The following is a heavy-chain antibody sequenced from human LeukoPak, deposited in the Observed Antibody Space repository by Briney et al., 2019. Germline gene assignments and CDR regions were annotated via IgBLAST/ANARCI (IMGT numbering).Heavy chain of an antibody. Sequence: ASVKVSCKASGYTFTGYYMHWVRQAPGQGLEWMGWINPNSGGTNYAQKFQGRVTMTRDTSISTAYMELSRLRSDDTAVYYCARGLGRGYYYYMDVWGKGTTVTISS. D-gene: IGHD6-19*01. J-gene: IGHJ6*03. CDR1: GYTFTGYY. CDR3: ARGLGRGYYYYMDV. CDR2: INPNSGGT. V-gene: IGHV1-2*02.